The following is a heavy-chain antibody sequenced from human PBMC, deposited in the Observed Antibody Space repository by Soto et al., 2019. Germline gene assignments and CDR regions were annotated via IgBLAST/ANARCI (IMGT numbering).Heavy chain of an antibody. V-gene: IGHV4-34*01. D-gene: IGHD3-16*01. CDR1: GGSLSGYY. CDR2: MYDIGAT. J-gene: IGHJ4*02. CDR3: ARHAAYDSVWWKFDGSDY. Sequence: PSETLSLTCAVYGGSLSGYYWGWIRQPPGKGLEWIGSMYDIGATTHNTTLESRVTISVDTSKKQFSLHLSSVTPADTAVYYCARHAAYDSVWWKFDGSDYWGEGTLVTVSS.